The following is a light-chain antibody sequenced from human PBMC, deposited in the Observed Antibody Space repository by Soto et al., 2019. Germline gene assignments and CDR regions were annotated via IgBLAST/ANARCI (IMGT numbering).Light chain of an antibody. Sequence: EIVLTQSPGTLSLSPGERASLSCRASQSLSSSHLIWYQQKPGQAPRLLIYDASSRATGILDRFSGGGSGTDFTLTISRLEPEDFAVYYCQHLSAFGQGTKVEIK. CDR2: DAS. CDR1: QSLSSSH. J-gene: IGKJ1*01. V-gene: IGKV3-20*01. CDR3: QHLSA.